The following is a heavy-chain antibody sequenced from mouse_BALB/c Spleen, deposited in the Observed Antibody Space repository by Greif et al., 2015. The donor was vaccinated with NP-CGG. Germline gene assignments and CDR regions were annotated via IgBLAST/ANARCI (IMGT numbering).Heavy chain of an antibody. CDR1: GFNIKDTY. D-gene: IGHD2-3*01. CDR3: AGSGDGYYGFYAMNY. Sequence: VQLKESGAELVKPGASVKLSCTASGFNIKDTYMHWVKQRPEQGLEWIGRIDPANGNTKYDPKFQGKATITADTSSNTAYLQLSSLTSEDTAVYYCAGSGDGYYGFYAMNYWGQGTSVTVSS. CDR2: IDPANGNT. J-gene: IGHJ4*01. V-gene: IGHV14-3*02.